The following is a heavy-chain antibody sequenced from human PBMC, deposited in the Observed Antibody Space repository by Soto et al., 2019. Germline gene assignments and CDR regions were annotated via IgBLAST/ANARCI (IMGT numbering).Heavy chain of an antibody. J-gene: IGHJ3*02. D-gene: IGHD2-8*01. CDR1: GGSISSYY. CDR2: IYYSGSP. Sequence: QVQLQESGPGLVKPSETLSLTCTVSGGSISSYYWSWIRQPPGKGLEWIGYIYYSGSPNYNPSLKRXXTXSXXTAKNQFSLMLSSVTAADTAVYYCARLNGNDAFDIWGQGTMVTVSS. V-gene: IGHV4-59*08. CDR3: ARLNGNDAFDI.